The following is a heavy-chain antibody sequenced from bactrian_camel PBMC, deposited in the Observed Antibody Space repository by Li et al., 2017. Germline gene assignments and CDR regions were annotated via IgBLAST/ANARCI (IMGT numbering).Heavy chain of an antibody. CDR1: GITYRQRC. D-gene: IGHD6*01. V-gene: IGHV3S1*01. J-gene: IGHJ4*01. Sequence: HVQLVESGGGSVQAGGSLRLSCAASGITYRQRCMAWFRQAPGKERERVAAIQTAGHSRYYADSVKSRFTISQDAARTTLYLQMDSLEPEDTALYFCAADPTNVCLDGARWYVIYYDYWGQGTQVTVS. CDR2: IQTAGHSR. CDR3: AADPTNVCLDGARWYVIYYDY.